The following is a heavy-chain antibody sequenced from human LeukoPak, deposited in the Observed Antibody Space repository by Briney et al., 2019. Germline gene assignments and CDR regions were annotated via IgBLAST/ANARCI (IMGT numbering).Heavy chain of an antibody. Sequence: PSETLSLTCTVSGGSISSYYWSWIRQPPGRGLEWIGYIYYSGSTNYNPSLKSRVTISVDTSKNQFSLKLSSVTAADTAVYYCARHYGSGSRYGMDVWGQGTTVTVSS. V-gene: IGHV4-59*08. CDR2: IYYSGST. CDR1: GGSISSYY. J-gene: IGHJ6*02. CDR3: ARHYGSGSRYGMDV. D-gene: IGHD3-10*01.